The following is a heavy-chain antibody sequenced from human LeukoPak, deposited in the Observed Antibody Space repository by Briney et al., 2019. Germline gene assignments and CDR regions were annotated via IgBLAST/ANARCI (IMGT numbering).Heavy chain of an antibody. D-gene: IGHD1-14*01. CDR1: LGSISSGGYY. CDR2: IYYSGST. CDR3: ARSPEYYFDY. V-gene: IGHV4-31*03. J-gene: IGHJ4*02. Sequence: LQTLSLTCTVSLGSISSGGYYWRWIRQHRGKGLEWIGYIYYSGSTYYHTSLKIRVTISVDTSENQFSLKLTSVTAADTAVYYCARSPEYYFDYWGQGTLVTVSS.